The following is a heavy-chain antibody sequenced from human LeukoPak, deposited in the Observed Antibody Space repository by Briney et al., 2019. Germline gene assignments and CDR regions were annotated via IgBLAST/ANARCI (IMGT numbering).Heavy chain of an antibody. J-gene: IGHJ4*02. V-gene: IGHV3-30*04. CDR2: ISYDGSNK. CDR1: GFTFSSYA. CDR3: ARDDYGEYGYIDY. D-gene: IGHD4-17*01. Sequence: PGRSLRLSCAASGFTFSSYAMHWVRQAPGKGLEWVAVISYDGSNKYYVDSVKGRFTISRDNSKNTLYLQMNSLRAEDTAVYYCARDDYGEYGYIDYWGQGTLVTVSS.